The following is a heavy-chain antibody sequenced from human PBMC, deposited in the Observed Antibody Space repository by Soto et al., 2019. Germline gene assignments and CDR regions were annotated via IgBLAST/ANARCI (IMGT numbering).Heavy chain of an antibody. V-gene: IGHV3-30-3*01. Sequence: SLRLSCASSGFTFSSYAMHWVRQAPGKGLEWVAVISYDGSNKYYADSVKGRFTISRDNSKNTLYLQMNSPRAEDTAVYYCARDGPALRYFDWLDYYYYGMDVWGQGTTVTVSS. CDR3: ARDGPALRYFDWLDYYYYGMDV. CDR2: ISYDGSNK. CDR1: GFTFSSYA. J-gene: IGHJ6*02. D-gene: IGHD3-9*01.